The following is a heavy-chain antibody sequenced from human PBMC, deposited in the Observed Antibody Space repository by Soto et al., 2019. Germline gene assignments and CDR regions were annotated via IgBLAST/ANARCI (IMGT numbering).Heavy chain of an antibody. J-gene: IGHJ6*02. CDR1: GFTFSSYA. CDR2: ISAGGGTT. CDR3: AKDLFLRVVKDGMDV. Sequence: GGSLRLSCAASGFTFSSYAMSWVRQAPGKGLEWVSAISAGGGTTYYADSVKGRFTISRDNSKNTLYLQMNSLRAEDTAVYYCAKDLFLRVVKDGMDVWGQGTTVTVSS. D-gene: IGHD3-3*01. V-gene: IGHV3-23*01.